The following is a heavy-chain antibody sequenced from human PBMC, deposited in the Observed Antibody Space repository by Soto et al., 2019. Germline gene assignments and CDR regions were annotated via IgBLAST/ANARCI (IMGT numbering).Heavy chain of an antibody. J-gene: IGHJ5*01. CDR1: GGSVSDNF. D-gene: IGHD2-21*02. Sequence: TSETLSLTCTVFGGSVSDNFWSWVRQPAGKGPEYIGRIHARGSTNYNPSLKSRVTMSVDTSHNQFSLRLSSVTAADTAVYYCARGPYCGGDCFFASWGQGTTVTVSS. V-gene: IGHV4-4*07. CDR2: IHARGST. CDR3: ARGPYCGGDCFFAS.